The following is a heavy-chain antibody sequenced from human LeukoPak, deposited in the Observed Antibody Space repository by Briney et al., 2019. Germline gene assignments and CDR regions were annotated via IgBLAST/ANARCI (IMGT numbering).Heavy chain of an antibody. CDR3: ARNCPPSITMIVVVSWAPDY. CDR1: GFTFSSYA. Sequence: PGGSLRLSCAASGFTFSSYAMHWVRQAPGKGLEWVAVISYDGSNKYYADSVKGRFTISRDNSKNTLYLQMNSLRAEDTAVYYCARNCPPSITMIVVVSWAPDYWGQGTLVTVSS. CDR2: ISYDGSNK. J-gene: IGHJ4*02. D-gene: IGHD3-22*01. V-gene: IGHV3-30*01.